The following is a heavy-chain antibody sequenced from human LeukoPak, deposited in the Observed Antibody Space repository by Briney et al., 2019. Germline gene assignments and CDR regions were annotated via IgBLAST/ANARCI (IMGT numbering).Heavy chain of an antibody. CDR3: ASGRRLGY. J-gene: IGHJ4*02. Sequence: GGSLRLSCAASGFTFSNYWMSWVRQAPGKGLEWVANIKEDGSEKYYVDSVKGRFTISRGNARNSLYLQMNSLRAEDTAVYYCASGRRLGYWGQGTLVTVSS. CDR1: GFTFSNYW. D-gene: IGHD6-19*01. CDR2: IKEDGSEK. V-gene: IGHV3-7*01.